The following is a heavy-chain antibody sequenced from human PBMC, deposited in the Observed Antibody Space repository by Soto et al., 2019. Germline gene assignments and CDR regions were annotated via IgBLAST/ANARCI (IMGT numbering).Heavy chain of an antibody. V-gene: IGHV3-30*18. CDR3: AKVPAVAPYYFDY. CDR1: GFNFSSYG. Sequence: PGGSLRLSCAASGFNFSSYGMHWVSQDPGKGLEWVAVISYDGSNKYYADSVKGRFTISRDNSKNTLYLQMNSLRAEDTAVYYCAKVPAVAPYYFDYWGQGTLVTVSS. D-gene: IGHD6-19*01. CDR2: ISYDGSNK. J-gene: IGHJ4*02.